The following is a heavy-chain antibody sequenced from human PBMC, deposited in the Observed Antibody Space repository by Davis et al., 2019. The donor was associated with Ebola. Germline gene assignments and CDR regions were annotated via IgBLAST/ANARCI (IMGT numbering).Heavy chain of an antibody. J-gene: IGHJ5*02. D-gene: IGHD6-19*01. Sequence: ASVKVSCKASGYTFTSYAMHWVRQAPGQRLEWMGWINAGNGNTKYSQKFQGRVTITRDTSASTAYMELSSLRSEDTAVYYCARDSSGWHWFDPWGQGTLVAVSS. CDR1: GYTFTSYA. CDR2: INAGNGNT. CDR3: ARDSSGWHWFDP. V-gene: IGHV1-3*01.